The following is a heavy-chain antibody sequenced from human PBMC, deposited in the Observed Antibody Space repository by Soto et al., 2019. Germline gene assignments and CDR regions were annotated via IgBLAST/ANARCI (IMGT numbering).Heavy chain of an antibody. CDR3: ASLNWEVPATGP. J-gene: IGHJ4*02. CDR2: IKDDGTKT. V-gene: IGHV3-7*03. Sequence: GGSLSLSCSASGFTYSAYYMNWVRPAPGKGLEWVANIKDDGTKTFYADSVRGRFTISRDNAKNSLYLQMNSLRAEDTAVYYCASLNWEVPATGPWGRGTLVTVSS. CDR1: GFTYSAYY. D-gene: IGHD2-2*01.